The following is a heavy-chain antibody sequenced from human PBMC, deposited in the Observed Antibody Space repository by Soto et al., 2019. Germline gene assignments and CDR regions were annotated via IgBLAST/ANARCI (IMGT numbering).Heavy chain of an antibody. D-gene: IGHD5-18*01. V-gene: IGHV5-10-1*01. CDR1: GYSFTSYW. CDR3: ACLRVTDPDGYGMDV. Sequence: PGESLKISCKGSGYSFTSYWISWVRQMPGKGLEWMGRIDPSDSYTNYSPSFQGHVTISADKSISTAYLQWSSLKASDTAMYYCACLRVTDPDGYGMDVWGQGTTVTVSS. CDR2: IDPSDSYT. J-gene: IGHJ6*02.